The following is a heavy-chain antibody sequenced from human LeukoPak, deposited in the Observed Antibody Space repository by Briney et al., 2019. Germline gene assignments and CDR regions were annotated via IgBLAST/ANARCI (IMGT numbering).Heavy chain of an antibody. CDR3: ATLEPISSGYHY. D-gene: IGHD3-22*01. CDR2: IYYSGST. V-gene: IGHV4-59*01. Sequence: SETLSLTCTVSGGSLRSYYWSWIRQPPGKGLEWIGYIYYSGSTNYNPSLKSGVTMSVDTSKEQFSLKLSSVTAADTAVYYCATLEPISSGYHYGGQGTVVTVSS. CDR1: GGSLRSYY. J-gene: IGHJ4*02.